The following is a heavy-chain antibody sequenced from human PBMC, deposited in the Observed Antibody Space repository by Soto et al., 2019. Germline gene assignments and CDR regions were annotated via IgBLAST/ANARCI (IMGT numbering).Heavy chain of an antibody. CDR2: IHYSGTT. D-gene: IGHD6-13*01. J-gene: IGHJ4*02. Sequence: ETLSLTCTVSGGSMRNYFWTWIRQPPGKGLEWIGYIHYSGTTSFFPSYNPSLRSRVTISEDTSKNQFSLKLLSVTTADTAVYFCAAGEASSRNLAPYYLDFWGQGTLVTVSS. CDR3: AAGEASSRNLAPYYLDF. CDR1: GGSMRNYF. V-gene: IGHV4-59*01.